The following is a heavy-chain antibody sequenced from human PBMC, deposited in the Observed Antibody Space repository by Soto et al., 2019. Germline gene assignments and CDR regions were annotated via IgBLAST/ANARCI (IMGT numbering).Heavy chain of an antibody. CDR1: GGSISSGGYY. Sequence: SLTCPVPGGSISSGGYYWSWIRQHPGKGLEWIAYIYYSGTTYYNPSLRIRVTISLDTSKNQFSLKLSSVTAADTAVYYCARGRAGFFGSVRNDNWSDPCGQGTLVTVSS. CDR2: IYYSGTT. CDR3: ARGRAGFFGSVRNDNWSDP. V-gene: IGHV4-31*03. D-gene: IGHD3-3*01. J-gene: IGHJ5*02.